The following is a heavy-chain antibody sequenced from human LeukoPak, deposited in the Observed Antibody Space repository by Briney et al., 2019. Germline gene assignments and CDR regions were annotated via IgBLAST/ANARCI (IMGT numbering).Heavy chain of an antibody. CDR2: ISGSGGST. CDR3: AKDGGSGYSYGEFNWFDP. J-gene: IGHJ5*02. D-gene: IGHD5-18*01. V-gene: IGHV3-23*01. Sequence: GGSLRLSCAASGFTFSSYAMSWVRQAPGKGLEWVSAISGSGGSTYYAGSVKGRFTISRDNSKNTLYLQMNSLRAEDTAVYYCAKDGGSGYSYGEFNWFDPWGQGTLVTVSS. CDR1: GFTFSSYA.